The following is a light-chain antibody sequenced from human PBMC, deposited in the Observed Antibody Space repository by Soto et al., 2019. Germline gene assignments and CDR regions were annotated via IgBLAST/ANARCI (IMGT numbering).Light chain of an antibody. J-gene: IGKJ5*01. Sequence: EIVLTQSPATLSFSPGERPTLSCRASQSVSSYLAWYQQKPGQAPRLLIYDASNRATGIPARFSGSGSATNFTLTISSLEPEDFAVYYCQQRFNWQVTFGQGTRLEIK. CDR1: QSVSSY. V-gene: IGKV3-11*01. CDR2: DAS. CDR3: QQRFNWQVT.